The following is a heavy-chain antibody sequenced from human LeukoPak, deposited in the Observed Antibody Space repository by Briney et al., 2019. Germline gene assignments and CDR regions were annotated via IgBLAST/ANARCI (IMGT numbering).Heavy chain of an antibody. J-gene: IGHJ4*02. Sequence: SETLSLTCTVSGGSISSYYWSWIRQPAGKGLEWIGRIYTSGSTNYNPSLKSRVTMSVDTSKNQFSLKLSSVTAADTAVYYCARGLGIVATTEYYFDYWGQGTLVTVSS. CDR3: ARGLGIVATTEYYFDY. V-gene: IGHV4-4*07. CDR1: GGSISSYY. D-gene: IGHD5-12*01. CDR2: IYTSGST.